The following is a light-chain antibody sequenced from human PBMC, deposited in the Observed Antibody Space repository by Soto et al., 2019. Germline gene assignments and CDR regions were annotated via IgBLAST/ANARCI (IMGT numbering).Light chain of an antibody. CDR2: DAS. CDR3: QQYGRSSIT. CDR1: QIVSGDY. J-gene: IGKJ5*01. Sequence: EIVLTQSPATLSLSPGERAILSCGSSQIVSGDYLAWYQQKPGLEPRLLIYDASTRATGIPDRFSGSGSGTDFTLTITRLEPEDFAVYYCQQYGRSSITFGQGTRLETK. V-gene: IGKV3D-20*01.